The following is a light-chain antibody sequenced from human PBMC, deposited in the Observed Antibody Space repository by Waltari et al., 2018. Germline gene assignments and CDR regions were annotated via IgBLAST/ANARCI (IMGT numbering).Light chain of an antibody. CDR2: AAS. CDR1: QRISNY. CDR3: QQSYSTPQT. J-gene: IGKJ1*01. Sequence: DIQMTQSISSLSASVGDRVAITCRASQRISNYLNWYQQKPGKAPQLLIYAASSLQSGLPSRFSGSGSGTDFTLTISSLQPEDFATYYCQQSYSTPQTFGQGTKVEIK. V-gene: IGKV1-39*01.